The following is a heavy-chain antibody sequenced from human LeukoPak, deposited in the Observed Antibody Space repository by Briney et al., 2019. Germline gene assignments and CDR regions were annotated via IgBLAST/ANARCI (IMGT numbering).Heavy chain of an antibody. CDR1: GYSFTSYW. Sequence: GESLKISCKGSGYSFTSYWIGWVRQMPGKGLEWMGIIYPGDSDTRYSPSFQGQVTISADKSISTAYLQWSSLKASDTAMYYCARQTIPRTTVVTPVAFDIWGQGTMVTVSS. V-gene: IGHV5-51*01. CDR2: IYPGDSDT. D-gene: IGHD4-17*01. J-gene: IGHJ3*02. CDR3: ARQTIPRTTVVTPVAFDI.